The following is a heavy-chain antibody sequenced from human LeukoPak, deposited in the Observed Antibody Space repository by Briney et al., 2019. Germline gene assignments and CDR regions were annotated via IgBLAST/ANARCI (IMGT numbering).Heavy chain of an antibody. CDR1: GGTFSSYA. J-gene: IGHJ3*02. CDR2: IIPILGIA. D-gene: IGHD3-22*01. CDR3: ASSYYYDSSGSVDAFDI. V-gene: IGHV1-69*04. Sequence: SVKVSCKASGGTFSSYAISWVRQAPGQGLEWMGRIIPILGIANYAQKFQGRVTITADKSTSTAYMELSSLRSEDTAVYYCASSYYYDSSGSVDAFDIWGQGTMVTVSS.